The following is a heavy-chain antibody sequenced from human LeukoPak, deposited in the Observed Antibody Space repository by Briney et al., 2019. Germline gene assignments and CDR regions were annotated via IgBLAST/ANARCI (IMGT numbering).Heavy chain of an antibody. CDR3: ARYIAVAGTWFDY. D-gene: IGHD6-19*01. V-gene: IGHV3-53*01. J-gene: IGHJ4*02. Sequence: GGSLRLSCAASGFTVSSNYMSWVRQAPGKGLEWVSVIYSGGSTYYADSVKGRFTISRDNSKNTLYLQMNSLRAEDTAVYYCARYIAVAGTWFDYWGQGTLVTVSS. CDR2: IYSGGST. CDR1: GFTVSSNY.